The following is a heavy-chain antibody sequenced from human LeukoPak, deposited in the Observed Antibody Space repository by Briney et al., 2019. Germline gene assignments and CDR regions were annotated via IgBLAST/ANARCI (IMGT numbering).Heavy chain of an antibody. Sequence: PGGSLRLSCAASGFTFSSYAMHWVRQAPGRGLEWVAVISYDGSNKNYADSVKGRFTISRDNSKNTLYLQMNSLRAEDTAVYYCARDGSGASCSGGSCYTNWFDPWGQGTLVTVSS. CDR1: GFTFSSYA. D-gene: IGHD2-15*01. V-gene: IGHV3-30-3*01. CDR2: ISYDGSNK. CDR3: ARDGSGASCSGGSCYTNWFDP. J-gene: IGHJ5*02.